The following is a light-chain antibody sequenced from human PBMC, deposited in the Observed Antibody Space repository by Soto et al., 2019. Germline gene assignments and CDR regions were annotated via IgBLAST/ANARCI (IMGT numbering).Light chain of an antibody. CDR2: AAS. V-gene: IGKV3-20*01. Sequence: EIVLTQSPATLSLSPGERATLSCRASRSFASSYLAWYQHKPGQAPRLLIYAASSRATGIPDRFIGSGSGTDFTLTVSRLEPDDSAVYYFHHDDSSPPYTFGQGTKLEIK. J-gene: IGKJ2*01. CDR3: HHDDSSPPYT. CDR1: RSFASSY.